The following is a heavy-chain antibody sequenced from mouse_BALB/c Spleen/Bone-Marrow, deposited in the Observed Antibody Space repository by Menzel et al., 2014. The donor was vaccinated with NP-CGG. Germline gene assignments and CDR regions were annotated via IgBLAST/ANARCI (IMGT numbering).Heavy chain of an antibody. CDR3: ARMHYYGYVAY. Sequence: EVKLMESGGGLVQPGGSLKLSCAASGFDFSRYWMSWVRQAPGKGLEWIGEINPDSSTINYTPSLKDKFIISRDNAKNTRYLQMSKVRSEDTALYYCARMHYYGYVAYWGQGTLVTVS. V-gene: IGHV4-1*02. CDR2: INPDSSTI. CDR1: GFDFSRYW. D-gene: IGHD1-2*01. J-gene: IGHJ3*01.